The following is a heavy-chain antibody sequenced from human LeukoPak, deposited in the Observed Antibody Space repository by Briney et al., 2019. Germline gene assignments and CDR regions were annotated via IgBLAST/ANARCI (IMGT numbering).Heavy chain of an antibody. CDR3: AKHRADWNYGLDV. D-gene: IGHD1-7*01. Sequence: KASETLSLTCTVSGASISSYYWSWLRQPPGKGLEWIGYISTSGSTNYNPSLESRLTISVDTSKNHFPLKLTSVTAADTAVYYCAKHRADWNYGLDVWGKGITVTVSS. CDR1: GASISSYY. J-gene: IGHJ6*04. V-gene: IGHV4-4*09. CDR2: ISTSGST.